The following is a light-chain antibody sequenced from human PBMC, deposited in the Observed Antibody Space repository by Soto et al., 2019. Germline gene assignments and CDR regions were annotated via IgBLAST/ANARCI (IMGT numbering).Light chain of an antibody. V-gene: IGKV2-28*01. J-gene: IGKJ4*01. Sequence: DIVMTQSPVSLPVTPGEPAFISCRSSQSLLRSDGYSSLDWYRQKSGQSPQLLMLLGSIRASGVPARFGGSGSGTDFSLQLSRVEAEDVGVYFGMQARQAPPTFGGGTKLELK. CDR2: LGS. CDR3: MQARQAPPT. CDR1: QSLLRSDGYSS.